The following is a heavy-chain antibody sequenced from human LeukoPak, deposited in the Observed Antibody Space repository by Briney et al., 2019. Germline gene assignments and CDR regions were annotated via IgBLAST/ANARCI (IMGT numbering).Heavy chain of an antibody. J-gene: IGHJ5*02. CDR3: ARSTMIDSRRRTYNWFDP. CDR2: INPSGGST. Sequence: ASVKVSRKASGYTFTSYYMHWVRQAPGQGLEWMGIINPSGGSTSYAQKFQGRVTITADKSTSTAYMELSSLRSEDTAVYYCARSTMIDSRRRTYNWFDPWGQGTLVTVSS. V-gene: IGHV1-46*01. D-gene: IGHD3-22*01. CDR1: GYTFTSYY.